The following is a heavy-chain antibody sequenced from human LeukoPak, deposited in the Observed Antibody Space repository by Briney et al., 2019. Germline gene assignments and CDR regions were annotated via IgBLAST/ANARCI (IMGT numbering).Heavy chain of an antibody. J-gene: IGHJ4*02. D-gene: IGHD2-21*02. CDR1: GFTFSSYA. V-gene: IGHV3-23*01. Sequence: GGSLRLSCAASGFTFSSYAMSWVRQAPGKGLEWVSVISGSGGSTYYADSVKGRFTISRDNSKNTLYLQMNSLRAEDTAVYYCAKGVKHIVVVTAQHYFDYWGQGTLVTVPS. CDR3: AKGVKHIVVVTAQHYFDY. CDR2: ISGSGGST.